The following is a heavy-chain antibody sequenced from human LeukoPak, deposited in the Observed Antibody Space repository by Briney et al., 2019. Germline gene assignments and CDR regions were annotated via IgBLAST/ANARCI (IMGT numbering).Heavy chain of an antibody. CDR2: IYSGGST. J-gene: IGHJ4*02. Sequence: GGSLRLSCAASGFTVSSNYMSWVRQAPGKGLEWVSVIYSGGSTYYADSVKGRFTISRDNSKNTLYLQMNSLRAEDTAVYYCAKDRWELRQYFDYWGQGTLVTVSS. CDR3: AKDRWELRQYFDY. D-gene: IGHD1-26*01. V-gene: IGHV3-53*01. CDR1: GFTVSSNY.